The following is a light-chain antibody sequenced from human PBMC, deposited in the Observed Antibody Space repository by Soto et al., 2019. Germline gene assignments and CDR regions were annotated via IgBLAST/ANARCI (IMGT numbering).Light chain of an antibody. J-gene: IGKJ4*01. CDR1: QGVASTY. CDR2: TAS. V-gene: IGKV3-20*01. CDR3: HQYGPSPLT. Sequence: VLTQSPGTLSLSPGERATLSCRASQGVASTYIAWYQQKPGQPPRLLIYTASSRATGVPDRFRGGGSGTDFTLTISRLEPEDFGVYYCHQYGPSPLTFGGGTKLEIK.